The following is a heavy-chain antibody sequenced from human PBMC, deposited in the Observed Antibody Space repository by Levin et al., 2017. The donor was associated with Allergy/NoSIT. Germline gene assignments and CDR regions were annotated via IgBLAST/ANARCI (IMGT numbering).Heavy chain of an antibody. CDR2: IYPGDSDT. CDR3: ARPRFGELYDLGYFDY. CDR1: GYSFTSYW. V-gene: IGHV5-51*01. D-gene: IGHD3-10*01. J-gene: IGHJ4*02. Sequence: ASVKVSCKGSGYSFTSYWIGWVRQMPGKGLEWMGIIYPGDSDTRYSPSFQGQVTISADKSISTAYLQWSSLKASDTAMYYCARPRFGELYDLGYFDYWGQGTLVTVSS.